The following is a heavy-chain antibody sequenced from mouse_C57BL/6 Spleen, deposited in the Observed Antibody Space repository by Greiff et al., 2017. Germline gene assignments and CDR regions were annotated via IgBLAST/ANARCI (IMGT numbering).Heavy chain of an antibody. CDR2: IDPSDSET. CDR1: GYTFTSYW. J-gene: IGHJ4*01. CDR3: ARDFGIDAMDY. D-gene: IGHD3-1*01. V-gene: IGHV1-52*01. Sequence: VQLHQPGAELVRPGSSVKLSCKASGYTFTSYWMHWVKQRPIQGLEWIGNIDPSDSETHYNQKFKDKATLTVDKSSSTAYMQLSSLTSEDSAVYYCARDFGIDAMDYWGQGTSGTVSS.